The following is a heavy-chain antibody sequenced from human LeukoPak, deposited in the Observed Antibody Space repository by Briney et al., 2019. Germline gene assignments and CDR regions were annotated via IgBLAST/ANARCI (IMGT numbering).Heavy chain of an antibody. D-gene: IGHD3-10*01. Sequence: GASVKVSCKASGYTFTSYDINWVRQATGQGLEWMGWMNPNSGNTGYAQKFQGRVTMTRNTSISTAYMELSSLRSEDTAVYYCARDGGITMVRGVYGMDVWGQGTTVTVSS. CDR3: ARDGGITMVRGVYGMDV. J-gene: IGHJ6*02. CDR1: GYTFTSYD. CDR2: MNPNSGNT. V-gene: IGHV1-8*01.